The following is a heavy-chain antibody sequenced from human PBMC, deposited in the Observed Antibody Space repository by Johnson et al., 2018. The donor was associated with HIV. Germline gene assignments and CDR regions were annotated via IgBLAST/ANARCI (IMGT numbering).Heavy chain of an antibody. CDR1: GFTFSSYA. Sequence: QVQLVESGGGVVQPGGSLRLSCETSGFTFSSYAMHWVRQAPGKGLEWVAVISYDGSNKYYADSVKGRFTISRDNAKNTLYLQMNSLRAEDTAVYYCAKDRNYDILSIWGQGTVVTVSS. CDR2: ISYDGSNK. J-gene: IGHJ3*02. CDR3: AKDRNYDILSI. V-gene: IGHV3-30-3*02. D-gene: IGHD3-9*01.